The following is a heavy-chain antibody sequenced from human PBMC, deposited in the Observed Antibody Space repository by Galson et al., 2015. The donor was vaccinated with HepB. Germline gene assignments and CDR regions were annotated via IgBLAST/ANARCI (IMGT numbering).Heavy chain of an antibody. V-gene: IGHV3-74*01. CDR1: GFTFSDYW. CDR3: VRDQVRA. J-gene: IGHJ1*01. Sequence: SLRLSCAASGFTFSDYWMRWVRQAPGKGLEWVSRINVDGTTTTFADSVEGRFTISRDNAKNTLYLQMNSLRADDTAMYYCVRDQVRAWGQGTLVIVSS. CDR2: INVDGTTT.